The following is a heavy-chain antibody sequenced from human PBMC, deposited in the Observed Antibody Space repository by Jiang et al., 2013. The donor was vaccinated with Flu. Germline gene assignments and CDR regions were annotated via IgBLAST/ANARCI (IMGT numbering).Heavy chain of an antibody. CDR3: ARDRYYDSSGYYSPTYYFDY. CDR2: IYYSGST. V-gene: IGHV4-59*01. Sequence: GLVKPSETLSLTCTVSGGSISSYYWSWIRQPPGKGLEWIGYIYYSGSTNYNPSLKSRVTISVDTSKNQFSLKLSSVTAADTAVYYCARDRYYDSSGYYSPTYYFDYWGQGTLVTVSS. J-gene: IGHJ4*02. D-gene: IGHD3-22*01. CDR1: GGSISSYY.